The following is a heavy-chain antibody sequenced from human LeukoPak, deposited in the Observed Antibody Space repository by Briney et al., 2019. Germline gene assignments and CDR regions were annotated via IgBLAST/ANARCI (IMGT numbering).Heavy chain of an antibody. D-gene: IGHD3-3*01. CDR1: GGSISSGGYS. J-gene: IGHJ5*02. V-gene: IGHV4-61*08. CDR3: AAGLGYDFWSGYDNWFDP. CDR2: IYYSGST. Sequence: SQTLSLTCAVSGGSISSGGYSWSWIRQPPGKGLEWIGYIYYSGSTNYNPSLKSRVTISVDTSKNQFSLKLSSVTAADTAVYYCAAGLGYDFWSGYDNWFDPWGQGTLVTVSS.